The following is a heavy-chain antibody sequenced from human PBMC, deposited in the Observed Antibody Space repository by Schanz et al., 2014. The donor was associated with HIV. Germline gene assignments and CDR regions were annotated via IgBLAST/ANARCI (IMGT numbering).Heavy chain of an antibody. CDR2: ISSSGRTI. CDR3: ANEEVPNDY. V-gene: IGHV3-11*01. Sequence: QVQLVESGGGLVKPGGSLRLSCAVSGFIFSDYYMSWIRQAPGKGLEWVSYISSSGRTIYYADSVKGRFTISRDNAKKSLYLQMDSLRVEDTAVYYCANEEVPNDYWGQGTLVTVSP. J-gene: IGHJ4*02. CDR1: GFIFSDYY.